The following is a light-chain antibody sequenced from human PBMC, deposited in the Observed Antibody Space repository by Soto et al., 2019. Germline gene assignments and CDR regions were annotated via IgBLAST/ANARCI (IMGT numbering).Light chain of an antibody. CDR2: SDN. Sequence: QAVVTQPPSASGTLGQRVTISCSGSSSNIGTNYVYWYQQLPGTAPKLLIYSDNQRPSGVPDRFSGSKSGTSASLAISGLRSEDEADYYCAAWDDSLSAWVFGGGTQLTVL. CDR3: AAWDDSLSAWV. J-gene: IGLJ3*02. CDR1: SSNIGTNY. V-gene: IGLV1-47*02.